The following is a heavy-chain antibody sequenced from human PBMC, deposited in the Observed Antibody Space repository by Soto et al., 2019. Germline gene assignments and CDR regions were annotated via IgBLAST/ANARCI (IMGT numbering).Heavy chain of an antibody. CDR3: ARFIATVMRRDYYYYYYMDV. Sequence: ASVKVSCKASGYTFTSYGISWVRQAPGQGLEWVGWISAYNGNTNYAQKLQGRVTMTTDTSTSTAYMELRSLRSDDTAVYYCARFIATVMRRDYYYYYYMDVWGKGTTVTVSS. CDR1: GYTFTSYG. D-gene: IGHD4-17*01. V-gene: IGHV1-18*01. J-gene: IGHJ6*03. CDR2: ISAYNGNT.